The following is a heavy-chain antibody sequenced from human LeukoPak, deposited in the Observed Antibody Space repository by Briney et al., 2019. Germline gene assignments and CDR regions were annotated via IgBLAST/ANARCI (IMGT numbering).Heavy chain of an antibody. Sequence: GGSPRLSCAASGFTFSSYSMNWVRQAPGKGLEWVSSISSSSSYIYYADSVKGRFTISRDNAKNSLYLQMNSLRAEDTAVYYCARERCISTSCSHGMDVWGQGTTVTVSS. D-gene: IGHD2-2*01. CDR2: ISSSSSYI. V-gene: IGHV3-21*01. CDR3: ARERCISTSCSHGMDV. CDR1: GFTFSSYS. J-gene: IGHJ6*02.